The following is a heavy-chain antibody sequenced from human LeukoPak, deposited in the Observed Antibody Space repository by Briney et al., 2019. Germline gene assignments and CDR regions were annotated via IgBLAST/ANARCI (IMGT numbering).Heavy chain of an antibody. CDR3: AITTMTTAFAY. CDR2: LNPNTGGT. CDR1: GYTFTSYG. J-gene: IGHJ4*02. V-gene: IGHV1-2*02. Sequence: ASVTVSCKASGYTFTSYGISWVRQAPGQGLEWMGWLNPNTGGTNYSQNFQGRVTMARDTSISTAFMELRRLTSDDTAVYFCAITTMTTAFAYWGQGTRVTVSS. D-gene: IGHD4-17*01.